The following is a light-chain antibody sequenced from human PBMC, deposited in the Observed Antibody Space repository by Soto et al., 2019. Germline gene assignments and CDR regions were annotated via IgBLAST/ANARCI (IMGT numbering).Light chain of an antibody. CDR1: QSISSY. J-gene: IGKJ4*01. CDR3: QQSYSTLPLT. V-gene: IGKV1-39*01. Sequence: DIQMTQSPSSLSASVGDRVTITCRASQSISSYLNWYQQKPGKAPKLLIYAASSLQSRVPSRFSGSGSGTDFTLTISSLQPEDFATYYCQQSYSTLPLTFGGGTKVEIK. CDR2: AAS.